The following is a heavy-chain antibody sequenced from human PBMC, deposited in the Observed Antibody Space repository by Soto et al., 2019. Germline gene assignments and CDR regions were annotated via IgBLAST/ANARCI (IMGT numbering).Heavy chain of an antibody. CDR1: GYIFTAYS. J-gene: IGHJ1*01. D-gene: IGHD2-15*01. Sequence: QVQLEQSGAEVKKPGASVKVSCKASGYIFTAYSMHWVRRAPGQGLQWMGVVKPSGGSTNYAQKFQGRINLTRDTSRNTFYMDLSSLTSEDTAVYYCAREENCSDGICYSEYFQRWGQGTLVTVSS. V-gene: IGHV1-46*01. CDR3: AREENCSDGICYSEYFQR. CDR2: VKPSGGST.